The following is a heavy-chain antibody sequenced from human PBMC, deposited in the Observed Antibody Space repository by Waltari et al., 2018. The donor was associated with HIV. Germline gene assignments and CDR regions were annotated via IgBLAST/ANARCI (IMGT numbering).Heavy chain of an antibody. Sequence: QVQLVESGGGVVQPGRSLRLSCVGSGFAFNSYAVNWVRQAPGEGLEWVALIPYEGRNIHYADSVRGRFTISRDNSKNTVYLQMNGLRPEDTAVYYCARGYNWNIRTPGFCDYWGQGTLVTVSS. CDR1: GFAFNSYA. D-gene: IGHD1-1*01. J-gene: IGHJ4*02. CDR2: IPYEGRNI. V-gene: IGHV3-30*04. CDR3: ARGYNWNIRTPGFCDY.